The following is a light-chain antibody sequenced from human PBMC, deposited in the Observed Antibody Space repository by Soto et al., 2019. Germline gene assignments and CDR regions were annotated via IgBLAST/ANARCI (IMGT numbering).Light chain of an antibody. CDR2: SAS. J-gene: IGKJ1*01. Sequence: DIQMTQSPSSLSASVGDRVTITCRASQSISTYLSWFQQKPGKAPKLLIYSASTLQSGVPSRFSGSGSGTDFTLTISRLQPEDFATYHCQQSYGTPWTFGQGTKVEVK. V-gene: IGKV1-39*01. CDR3: QQSYGTPWT. CDR1: QSISTY.